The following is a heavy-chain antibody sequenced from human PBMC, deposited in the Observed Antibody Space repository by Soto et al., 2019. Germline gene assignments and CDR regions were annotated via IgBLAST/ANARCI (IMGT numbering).Heavy chain of an antibody. CDR2: IYYSGST. J-gene: IGHJ3*02. CDR3: ARDRSWLVRGDAFDI. V-gene: IGHV4-59*01. CDR1: GGSISSYY. Sequence: QVQLQESGPGLVKPSETLSLTCTVSGGSISSYYWSWIRQPPGKGLEWIGYIYYSGSTNYNPSLKSRVTISVDTSKNQFSLKLSSVTAADTAVYYCARDRSWLVRGDAFDIWGQGTMVTVSS. D-gene: IGHD6-19*01.